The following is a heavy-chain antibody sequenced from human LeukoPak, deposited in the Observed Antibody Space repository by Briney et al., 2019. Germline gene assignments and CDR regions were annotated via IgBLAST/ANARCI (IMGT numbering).Heavy chain of an antibody. CDR1: GYNFTTYW. J-gene: IGHJ4*02. V-gene: IGHV5-51*01. D-gene: IGHD3-10*01. CDR2: FYPGGADT. Sequence: GEPLKTSCKGSGYNFTTYWIGWVRQIPGKGLGGMGIFYPGGADTRYSPSFQGQVTISADKSISTAYVQWSSLKASDTAMYYCAFGTDYYSLFDYWGQGTLVTVSS. CDR3: AFGTDYYSLFDY.